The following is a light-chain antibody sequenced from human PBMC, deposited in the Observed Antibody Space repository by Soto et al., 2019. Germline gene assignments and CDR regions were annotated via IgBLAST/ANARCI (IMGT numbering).Light chain of an antibody. CDR2: GAI. CDR1: QNIRSNY. V-gene: IGKV3-20*01. Sequence: DIVLRQSPGTLSLSPGKRATLSCRASQNIRSNYIAWFQHKPGQPPRLLIYGAINRATGIPARFSGSGSWTEFTLTIGSLEPEDFVVYYWQQYHSPPLTFGPGTKVDIK. J-gene: IGKJ1*01. CDR3: QQYHSPPLT.